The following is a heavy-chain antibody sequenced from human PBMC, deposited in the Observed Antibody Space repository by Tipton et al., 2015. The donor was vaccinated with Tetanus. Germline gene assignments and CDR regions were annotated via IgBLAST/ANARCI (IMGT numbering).Heavy chain of an antibody. V-gene: IGHV4-39*01. D-gene: IGHD6-13*01. CDR3: ARRGSSWYWYFDL. Sequence: TLSLTCTVSGGSINSTTYYWGWIRQAPGKGLEWIGSIYFSGRAYYNPSLKSRVTISIRTSKNQLSLRLTSVTAADTAVYYCARRGSSWYWYFDLWGRGNLVTVSS. CDR2: IYFSGRA. J-gene: IGHJ2*01. CDR1: GGSINSTTYY.